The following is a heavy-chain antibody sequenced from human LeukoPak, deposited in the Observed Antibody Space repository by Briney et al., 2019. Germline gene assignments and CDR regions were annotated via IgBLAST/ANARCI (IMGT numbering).Heavy chain of an antibody. J-gene: IGHJ4*02. CDR3: ARDSEKAARDFDY. Sequence: ASVKVSCKASGYTFTSYDINWVRQATGQGLEWMGWMNPNSGNTGYAQKFQGRVTMTRNTSISTAYMELSSLRSDDTAVYYCARDSEKAARDFDYWGQGTLVTVSS. CDR1: GYTFTSYD. CDR2: MNPNSGNT. D-gene: IGHD6-6*01. V-gene: IGHV1-8*01.